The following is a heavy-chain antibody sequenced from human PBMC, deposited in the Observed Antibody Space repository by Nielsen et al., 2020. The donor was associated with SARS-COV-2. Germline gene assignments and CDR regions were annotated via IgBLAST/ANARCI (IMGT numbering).Heavy chain of an antibody. CDR2: ISSTSAYI. J-gene: IGHJ4*02. D-gene: IGHD5-24*01. CDR1: GFTFSAYD. V-gene: IGHV3-21*01. CDR3: ARVASTSNVFEF. Sequence: GESLKISCVASGFTFSAYDMNWVRQAPGKGLEWVSSISSTSAYIHYADSLGGRFTISRDNAGSSLFLQVDSLRVEDTGVYYCARVASTSNVFEFWGQGTLVSVSS.